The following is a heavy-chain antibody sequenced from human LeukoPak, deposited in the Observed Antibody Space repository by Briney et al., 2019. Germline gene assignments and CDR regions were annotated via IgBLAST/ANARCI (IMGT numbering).Heavy chain of an antibody. Sequence: GASVKLSCKASGYTFTSYGISWVRQAPGQGLEWMGGIIPIFGTANYAQKFQGRVTITTDESTSTAYMELSSLRSEDTAVYYCARESGSGWYWFDPWGQGTLVTVSS. V-gene: IGHV1-69*05. CDR3: ARESGSGWYWFDP. CDR1: GYTFTSYG. D-gene: IGHD6-19*01. J-gene: IGHJ5*02. CDR2: IIPIFGTA.